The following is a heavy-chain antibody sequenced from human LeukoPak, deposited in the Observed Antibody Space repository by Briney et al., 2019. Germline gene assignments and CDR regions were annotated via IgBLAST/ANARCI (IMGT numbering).Heavy chain of an antibody. Sequence: GGSLRLSCAASGFTFSNYAMNWVRQAPGKGLEWVSGIVGSGGSTYYADSVKGRFAISRDNSKNTLDLQMSSLRAEDTVVYYCAKAANQARPTYFDYWGQGTLVTVSS. CDR3: AKAANQARPTYFDY. CDR2: IVGSGGST. J-gene: IGHJ4*02. D-gene: IGHD6-6*01. V-gene: IGHV3-23*01. CDR1: GFTFSNYA.